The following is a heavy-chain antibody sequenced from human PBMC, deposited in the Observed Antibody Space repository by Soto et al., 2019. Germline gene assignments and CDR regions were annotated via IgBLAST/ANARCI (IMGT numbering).Heavy chain of an antibody. CDR1: GDSISSINNY. CDR2: ISYSGTT. D-gene: IGHD5-18*01. J-gene: IGHJ5*02. V-gene: IGHV4-30-4*01. CDR3: ARGRGYSYGLDP. Sequence: PSETLPLTCTVSGDSISSINNYWSWIRQPPGEGLEWIGFISYSGTTSYSPSLKSRVAISLDTSKNQFSLSLNFVTAADTAVYYCARGRGYSYGLDPWGQGSLVS.